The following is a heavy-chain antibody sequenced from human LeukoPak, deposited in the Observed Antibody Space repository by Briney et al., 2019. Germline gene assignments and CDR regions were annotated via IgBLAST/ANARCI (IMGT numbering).Heavy chain of an antibody. V-gene: IGHV4-34*01. CDR2: INHSGST. D-gene: IGHD2-2*01. CDR1: GGSFSGYY. CDR3: ARVRRPYCSSTSCYGRGWFDP. Sequence: SETLSLTCAVYGGSFSGYYWGWIRQPPGKGLEWIGEINHSGSTNYNPSLKSRVTISVDTSKNQFSLKLSSVTAADTAVYYCARVRRPYCSSTSCYGRGWFDPWGQGTLVTVSS. J-gene: IGHJ5*02.